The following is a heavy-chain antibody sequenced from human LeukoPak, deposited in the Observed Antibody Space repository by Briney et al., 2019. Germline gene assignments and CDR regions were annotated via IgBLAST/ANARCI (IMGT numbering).Heavy chain of an antibody. Sequence: GGSLRLSCAASGFTVSSNYMSWVRQAPGKGLEWVSVIYSGGSTYYADSVKGRFTISRDNSKNTLYLQMNSLRAEDTAVYYCARESGYGGRYFDYWGQGTLVTVSS. CDR1: GFTVSSNY. J-gene: IGHJ4*02. CDR3: ARESGYGGRYFDY. D-gene: IGHD3-16*01. V-gene: IGHV3-53*01. CDR2: IYSGGST.